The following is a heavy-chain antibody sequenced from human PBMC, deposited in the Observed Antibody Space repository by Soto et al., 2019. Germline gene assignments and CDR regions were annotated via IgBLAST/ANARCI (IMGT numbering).Heavy chain of an antibody. CDR1: GDSISRNSYY. J-gene: IGHJ5*02. Sequence: PSETLSLTCTVSGDSISRNSYYWGWVRQPPGKGLEWIGSIYHTGRTNHNPSLRSRVTISVDTSKNQFSLKLSSVTAADTAVYYCARDPGSGSYYGWFDPWGQGTLVTVSS. CDR2: IYHTGRT. V-gene: IGHV4-39*07. D-gene: IGHD3-10*01. CDR3: ARDPGSGSYYGWFDP.